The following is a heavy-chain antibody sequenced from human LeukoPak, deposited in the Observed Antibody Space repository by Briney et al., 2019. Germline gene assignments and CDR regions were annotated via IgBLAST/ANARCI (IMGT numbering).Heavy chain of an antibody. CDR2: ISVSGTTT. CDR1: EFTFSNYG. J-gene: IGHJ6*02. Sequence: PGGSLRLSCVASEFTFSNYGMNWVRQAPGKGLEWVSGISVSGTTTYYVDSVKGRFTIPRDNSKNTLYLQMNSLRAEDTAVYYCARDITYYYGSGSHYGMDVWGQGTTVTVSS. V-gene: IGHV3-23*01. CDR3: ARDITYYYGSGSHYGMDV. D-gene: IGHD3-10*01.